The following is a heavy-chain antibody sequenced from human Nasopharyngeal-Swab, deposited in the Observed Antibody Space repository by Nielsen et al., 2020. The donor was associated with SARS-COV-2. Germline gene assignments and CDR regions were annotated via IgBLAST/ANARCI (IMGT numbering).Heavy chain of an antibody. D-gene: IGHD3-3*01. CDR1: GFTFSSYE. CDR2: ISSSSSYI. Sequence: GESLKISCAASGFTFSSYEMNWVRQAPGKGLEWVSSISSSSSYIYYADSVKGRFTISRDNAKNSLYLQMNSLRAEDTAVSYCATASAGNYDFWSGPTFDYWGQGTLVTVSS. V-gene: IGHV3-21*01. CDR3: ATASAGNYDFWSGPTFDY. J-gene: IGHJ4*02.